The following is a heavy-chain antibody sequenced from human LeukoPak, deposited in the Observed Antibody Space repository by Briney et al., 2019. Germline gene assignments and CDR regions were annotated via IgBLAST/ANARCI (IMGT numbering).Heavy chain of an antibody. Sequence: GGSLRLSCVASGFAVSGNYMNWVRQAPGKGLEWVSAIFSASRTYYADSVKGRFTISRDNSKNTLYLQMNSLRAEDTAIYYCARDQVGGFFDYWGQGTLVTVSS. J-gene: IGHJ4*02. CDR2: IFSASRT. V-gene: IGHV3-66*01. CDR1: GFAVSGNY. D-gene: IGHD3-16*01. CDR3: ARDQVGGFFDY.